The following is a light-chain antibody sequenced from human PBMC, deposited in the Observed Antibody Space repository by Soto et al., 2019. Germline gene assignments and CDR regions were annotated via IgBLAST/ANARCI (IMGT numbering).Light chain of an antibody. CDR1: SSNIGAGYD. CDR2: GVS. V-gene: IGLV1-40*01. CDR3: SSYTSSITPYV. Sequence: QSVLTQPPSVSGAPGQRVTISCTGSSSNIGAGYDVHWYQQHPGKAPKLLIYGVSSRPSGASNRFSGSKSGNAAYLTISGLQADDEAEYYCSSYTSSITPYVFGTGTKVTVL. J-gene: IGLJ1*01.